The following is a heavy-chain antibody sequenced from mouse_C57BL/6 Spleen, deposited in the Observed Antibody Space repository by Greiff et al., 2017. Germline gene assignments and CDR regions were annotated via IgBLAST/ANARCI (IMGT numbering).Heavy chain of an antibody. D-gene: IGHD3-3*01. CDR2: IYPGDGDT. CDR1: GYAFSSSW. J-gene: IGHJ2*01. Sequence: QVQLQQSGPELVKPGASVKLSCKASGYAFSSSWMNWVKQRPGKGLEWIGRIYPGDGDTNYNGKFKGKATLTADKASSTAYMQLSSLTSEDSAVYFCARDTGDYFDDWGQGTTLTVSS. V-gene: IGHV1-82*01. CDR3: ARDTGDYFDD.